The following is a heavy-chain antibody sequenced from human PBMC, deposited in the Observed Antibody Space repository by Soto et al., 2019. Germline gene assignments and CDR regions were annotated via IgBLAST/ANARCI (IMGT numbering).Heavy chain of an antibody. Sequence: GGSLRLSCAASGFSFDDYAMHWVRQAPGKGLEWVAGISWKSSTVDYADSVKGRFTISRDNAKNFLYLQMNSLRTDDTALYYCAKDSPSRRSSGNAQELGNWGQGTLVTVS. CDR3: AKDSPSRRSSGNAQELGN. J-gene: IGHJ4*02. D-gene: IGHD6-19*01. V-gene: IGHV3-9*01. CDR1: GFSFDDYA. CDR2: ISWKSSTV.